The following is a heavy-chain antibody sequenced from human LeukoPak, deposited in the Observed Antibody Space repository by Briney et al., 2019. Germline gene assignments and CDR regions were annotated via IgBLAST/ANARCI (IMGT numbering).Heavy chain of an antibody. Sequence: PSETLSLTCAVYGGSFSDYYWSWIRQPPGKGLEWIGEINHSGSTNYNPSLKTRVTISVDKSKNQFSLKLSSVTAADTAVYYCARESYYDSSGYSPDPNDAFDIWGQGTMVTVSS. V-gene: IGHV4-34*01. CDR2: INHSGST. CDR1: GGSFSDYY. D-gene: IGHD3-22*01. J-gene: IGHJ3*02. CDR3: ARESYYDSSGYSPDPNDAFDI.